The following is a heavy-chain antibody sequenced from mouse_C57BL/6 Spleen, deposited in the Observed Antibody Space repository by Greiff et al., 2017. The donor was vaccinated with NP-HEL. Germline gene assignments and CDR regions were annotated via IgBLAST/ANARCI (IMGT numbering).Heavy chain of an antibody. CDR3: ARKGSSTGMGAMDY. J-gene: IGHJ4*01. CDR1: GFSLTSYG. CDR2: IWSGGST. Sequence: VQRVESGPGLVQPSQSLSITCTVSGFSLTSYGVHWVRQSPGKGLEWLGVIWSGGSTDYNAAFISRLSISKDNSKSQVFFKMNSLQADDTAIYYCARKGSSTGMGAMDYWGQGTSVTVSS. D-gene: IGHD1-1*01. V-gene: IGHV2-2*01.